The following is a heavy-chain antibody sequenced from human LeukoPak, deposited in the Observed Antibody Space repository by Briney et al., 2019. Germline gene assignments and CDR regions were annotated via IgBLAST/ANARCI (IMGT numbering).Heavy chain of an antibody. V-gene: IGHV4-4*02. J-gene: IGHJ4*02. CDR1: GGSISSSNW. CDR3: ARVRIQLPTLCYFDY. CDR2: IYHSGST. Sequence: SETLSLTCAVSGGSISSSNWWSWVRQPPGKGLEWIGEIYHSGSTNYNPSLKSRVTISVDKSKNQFSLKLSSVTAADTAVYYCARVRIQLPTLCYFDYWGQGTLVTVSS. D-gene: IGHD5-18*01.